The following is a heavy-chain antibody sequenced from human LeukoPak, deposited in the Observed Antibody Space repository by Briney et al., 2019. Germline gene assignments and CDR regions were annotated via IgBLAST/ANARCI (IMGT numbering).Heavy chain of an antibody. CDR1: GYTFTSYA. CDR2: SNTNTGNP. J-gene: IGHJ4*02. CDR3: ARDPTSGPFDY. Sequence: ASVKVSCKASGYTFTSYAMNWVRQAHGQGLEWMGWSNTNTGNPTYAQGFTGRFVFSLDTSVSTAYLQISSLKAEDTAVYYCARDPTSGPFDYWGQGTLVTVSS. D-gene: IGHD2-15*01. V-gene: IGHV7-4-1*02.